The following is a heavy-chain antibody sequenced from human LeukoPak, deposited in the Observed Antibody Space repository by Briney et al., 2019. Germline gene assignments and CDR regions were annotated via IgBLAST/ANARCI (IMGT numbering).Heavy chain of an antibody. V-gene: IGHV3-74*01. CDR1: EFTFSAYW. Sequence: LTGGSLRLSCAASEFTFSAYWMHWVRQAPGKGLVWVSRIRGDGSMTNYADSVKGRFTISRDNAKYTLYLQMNSLRAEDTAVYYCAKEFRYSGYEESGYWGQGTLVTVSS. CDR2: IRGDGSMT. J-gene: IGHJ4*02. CDR3: AKEFRYSGYEESGY. D-gene: IGHD5-12*01.